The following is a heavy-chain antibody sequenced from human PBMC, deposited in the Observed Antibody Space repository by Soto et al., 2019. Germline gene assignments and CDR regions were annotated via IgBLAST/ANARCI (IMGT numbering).Heavy chain of an antibody. D-gene: IGHD2-2*01. CDR3: SRTMHWIDP. Sequence: QTLSLTCASSGDSVSSTSAAWNWIRQSPSRGLEWLGRTYYRSKWYREYAASVRSRITINPDTSKNQFSLQLNSVSPEDTAVYYCSRTMHWIDPWGQATLVPVSS. CDR1: GDSVSSTSAA. CDR2: TYYRSKWYR. J-gene: IGHJ5*02. V-gene: IGHV6-1*01.